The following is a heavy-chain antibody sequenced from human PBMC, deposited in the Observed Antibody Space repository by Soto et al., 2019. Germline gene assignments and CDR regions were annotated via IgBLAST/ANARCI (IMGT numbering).Heavy chain of an antibody. CDR2: IGISGDT. CDR1: GFTFSKFD. V-gene: IGHV3-13*04. J-gene: IGHJ4*02. Sequence: GGSLRLSCEASGFTFSKFDMHWVRQPTGKGLEWVSTIGISGDTYYAVSVKGRFTISRDNAKNSLSLQMNSLRAGDTALYFCARGQEVGAHFFDSWGQGT. D-gene: IGHD2-15*01. CDR3: ARGQEVGAHFFDS.